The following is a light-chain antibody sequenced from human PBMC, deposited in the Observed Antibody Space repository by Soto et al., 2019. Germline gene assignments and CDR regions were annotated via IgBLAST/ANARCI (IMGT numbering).Light chain of an antibody. CDR3: LQYTRWPQN. Sequence: DVVMTQSPLSLPVTLGQPASISCRSSQGLVYRNGNTFLDWFFQRPGQPPRRLIYKLSNRDSGARHRFGASGSAPAFTLHITRVAAEDVGVYYCLQYTRWPQNFGQGTKLDIK. CDR2: KLS. V-gene: IGKV2-30*01. J-gene: IGKJ2*01. CDR1: QGLVYRNGNTF.